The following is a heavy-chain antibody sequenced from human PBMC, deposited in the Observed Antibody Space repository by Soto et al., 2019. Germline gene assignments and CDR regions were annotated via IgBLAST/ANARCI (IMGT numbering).Heavy chain of an antibody. CDR3: ARASRYYGSGSYSQFDY. J-gene: IGHJ4*02. CDR1: GFTFSSYA. CDR2: ISYDGSNK. D-gene: IGHD3-10*01. V-gene: IGHV3-30-3*01. Sequence: GGSLRLSCAASGFTFSSYAMHWVRQAPGKGLEWVAVISYDGSNKYYADSVKGRFTISRDNSKNTLYLQMNSLRAEDTAVYYCARASRYYGSGSYSQFDYWGQGTLVTVSS.